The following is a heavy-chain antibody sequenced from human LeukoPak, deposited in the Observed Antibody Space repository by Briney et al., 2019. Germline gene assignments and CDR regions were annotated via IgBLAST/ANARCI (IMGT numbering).Heavy chain of an antibody. D-gene: IGHD3-16*01. CDR2: IPSDGSNK. J-gene: IGHJ4*02. CDR1: GFTFSSYA. CDR3: ARGGDDGTFDY. V-gene: IGHV3-30-3*01. Sequence: GGSLRLSSAASGFTFSSYAMHWVRQAPGKGLEWVAVIPSDGSNKYYADSVKGRFTITRDNSKNTLYLQMNSLRAEDRAVYYCARGGDDGTFDYWGQGTLVTVSS.